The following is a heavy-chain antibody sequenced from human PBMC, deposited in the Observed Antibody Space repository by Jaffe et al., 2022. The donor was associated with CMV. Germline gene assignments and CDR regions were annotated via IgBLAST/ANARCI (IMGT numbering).Heavy chain of an antibody. CDR3: ARDIVVVVAANYRAFDI. D-gene: IGHD2-15*01. V-gene: IGHV3-21*01. J-gene: IGHJ3*02. CDR1: GFTFSSYS. CDR2: ISSSSSYI. Sequence: EVQLVESGGGLVKPGGSLRLSCAASGFTFSSYSMNWVRQAPGKGLEWVSSISSSSSYIYYADSVKGRFTISRDNAKNSLYLQMNSLRAEDTAVYYCARDIVVVVAANYRAFDIWGQGTMVTVSS.